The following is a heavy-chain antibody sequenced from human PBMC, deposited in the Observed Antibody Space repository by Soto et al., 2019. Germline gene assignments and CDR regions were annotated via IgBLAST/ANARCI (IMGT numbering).Heavy chain of an antibody. Sequence: EVQLVESGGGLVQPGGSLRLSCAASGFTFSRYSMNWVRQAPGKGLEWVSYISSSSSTIYYADSVKGRFTISRDNAKNSLYLQMNSLRAEDTAVYYCARDYYGSGSSASFDYWGQGTLVTVSS. CDR3: ARDYYGSGSSASFDY. J-gene: IGHJ4*02. V-gene: IGHV3-48*01. CDR2: ISSSSSTI. CDR1: GFTFSRYS. D-gene: IGHD3-10*01.